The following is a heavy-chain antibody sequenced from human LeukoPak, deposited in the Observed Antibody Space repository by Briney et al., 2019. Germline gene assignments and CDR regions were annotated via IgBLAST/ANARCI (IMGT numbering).Heavy chain of an antibody. CDR3: ATIYSGYISFDY. V-gene: IGHV1-24*01. D-gene: IGHD5-12*01. CDR2: FDPEDDET. CDR1: GYTLTELS. Sequence: ASVKVSCKVSGYTLTELSMHWVRQAPGKGLEWMGGFDPEDDETIYAQKFQGRVTMTEDTSTDTAYMELSSLRSEDTAVYYCATIYSGYISFDYWGQGTLVTVSS. J-gene: IGHJ4*02.